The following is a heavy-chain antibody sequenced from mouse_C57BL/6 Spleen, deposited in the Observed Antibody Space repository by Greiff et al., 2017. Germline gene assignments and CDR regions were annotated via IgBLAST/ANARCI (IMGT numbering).Heavy chain of an antibody. J-gene: IGHJ3*01. D-gene: IGHD1-1*01. CDR2: IYPGSGNT. CDR3: LYYYGSSFWFAY. V-gene: IGHV1-66*01. Sequence: QVQLQQSGPELVKPGASVKISCKASGYSFTSYYIHWVKQRPGQGLEWIGWIYPGSGNTKYNEKFKGKATLTADTSSSTAYMQLSSLTSEDSAVYYALYYYGSSFWFAYGGQGTLVTVSA. CDR1: GYSFTSYY.